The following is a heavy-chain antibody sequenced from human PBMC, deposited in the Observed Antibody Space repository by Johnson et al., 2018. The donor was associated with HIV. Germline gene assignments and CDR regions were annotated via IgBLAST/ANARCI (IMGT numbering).Heavy chain of an antibody. CDR1: GFTFSSYS. J-gene: IGHJ3*02. Sequence: QVHLVESGGGVVQPGRSLRLSCAASGFTFSSYSMHWVRQAPGKGLEWVAVILYDGSNKYYAASVKGRFSISRDNSKNTLYLQMNSLGAEDTAVYYCTTDHYFLDALDIWGQGTMVTVSS. V-gene: IGHV3-30*04. CDR3: TTDHYFLDALDI. CDR2: ILYDGSNK. D-gene: IGHD2/OR15-2a*01.